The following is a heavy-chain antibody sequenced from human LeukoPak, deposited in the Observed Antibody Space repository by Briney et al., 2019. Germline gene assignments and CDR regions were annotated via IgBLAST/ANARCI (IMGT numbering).Heavy chain of an antibody. CDR3: ARHRLGGNDAFDI. J-gene: IGHJ3*02. CDR1: GYSFATQW. D-gene: IGHD6-25*01. V-gene: IGHV5-51*01. CDR2: IYPGDSDT. Sequence: GESLKISCKASGYSFATQWIGWVRQMPGKGLEWMGIIYPGDSDTRYSPSFQGQVTISADKSINTAYLQWSSLKASDTAMYYCARHRLGGNDAFDIWGQGTVVTVSS.